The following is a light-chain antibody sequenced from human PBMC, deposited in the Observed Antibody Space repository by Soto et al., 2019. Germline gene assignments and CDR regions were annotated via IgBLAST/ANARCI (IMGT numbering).Light chain of an antibody. Sequence: QPVLTQPPSASGTPRQRVTISCSGSSSNIGSNTVNWYQQLPGTAPKLLIYSNNQRPSGVPDRFSGSKSGTSASLAIRGLQSEDEANYYCAAWEDSLNGYVFGTGTKFTVL. CDR3: AAWEDSLNGYV. J-gene: IGLJ1*01. CDR2: SNN. CDR1: SSNIGSNT. V-gene: IGLV1-44*01.